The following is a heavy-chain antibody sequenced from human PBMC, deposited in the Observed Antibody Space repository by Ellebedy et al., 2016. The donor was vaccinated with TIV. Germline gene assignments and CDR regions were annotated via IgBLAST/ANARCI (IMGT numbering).Heavy chain of an antibody. D-gene: IGHD3-10*01. CDR3: ARMSGSPRGY. Sequence: ASVKVSCKASGGTFSTYAISWVRQAPGQGLEWMGCIDPRSGGTEYEQKFRGRVTMTSDSFLSTVNMQLTRLGSDDTAVYYCARMSGSPRGYWGQGTLVTVSS. V-gene: IGHV1-2*02. CDR1: GGTFSTYA. CDR2: IDPRSGGT. J-gene: IGHJ4*02.